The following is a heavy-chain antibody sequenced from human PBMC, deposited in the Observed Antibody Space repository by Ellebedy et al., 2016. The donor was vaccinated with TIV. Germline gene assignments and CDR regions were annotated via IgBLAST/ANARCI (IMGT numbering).Heavy chain of an antibody. CDR2: IWHDGSNK. J-gene: IGHJ5*02. CDR1: GFTFSSYG. V-gene: IGHV3-33*01. Sequence: GESLKISCAASGFTFSSYGMHWVRQAPGKGLEWVAVIWHDGSNKYYADSVKGRFTISRDNSKNTLYLQMNSLRAEDTAVYYCARARLDWNWFDPWGQGTLVTVSS. D-gene: IGHD3-9*01. CDR3: ARARLDWNWFDP.